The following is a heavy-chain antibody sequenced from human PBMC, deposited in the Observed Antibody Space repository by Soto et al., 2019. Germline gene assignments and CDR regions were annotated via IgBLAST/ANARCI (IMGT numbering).Heavy chain of an antibody. CDR3: ARVVVRNNWFDP. Sequence: QVQLVQSGAEVKRPGASVNISCKASCYSFRNYGISWVRQAPGQGFDCMGWINPDSGTTNFPRRLQSTVTMTTDSSTRTSYMEPRRLTSDDTAVYYGARVVVRNNWFDPWGQGTLVTVSS. CDR1: CYSFRNYG. V-gene: IGHV1-18*01. D-gene: IGHD6-6*01. J-gene: IGHJ5*02. CDR2: INPDSGTT.